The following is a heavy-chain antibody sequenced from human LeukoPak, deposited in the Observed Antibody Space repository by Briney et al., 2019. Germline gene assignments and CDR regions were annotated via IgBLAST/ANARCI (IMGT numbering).Heavy chain of an antibody. D-gene: IGHD5-18*01. V-gene: IGHV3-7*01. Sequence: PGGSLRLSCAASGFSFSTTWMSWVRQAPGKGLEWVATIQHDGGVTFYVDSVKGRFTISRDNAKNSLSLQMNSLRAEDTAVYYCVRGDGRGYGSECGGEGTLVTVPS. CDR1: GFSFSTTW. CDR2: IQHDGGVT. J-gene: IGHJ4*02. CDR3: VRGDGRGYGSEC.